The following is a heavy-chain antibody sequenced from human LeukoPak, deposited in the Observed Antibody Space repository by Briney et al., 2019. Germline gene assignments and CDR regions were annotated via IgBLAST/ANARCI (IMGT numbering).Heavy chain of an antibody. D-gene: IGHD6-13*01. CDR2: IKQDGSEK. CDR3: TREAAAGIDY. Sequence: GGSLRLSCAVSGFTVSSNYMSWVRQAPGKGLEWVANIKQDGSEKYYLDSVKGRFTISRDNAKNSLYLQMNSLRAEDTAVYFCTREAAAGIDYWGQGTLVTASS. V-gene: IGHV3-7*01. CDR1: GFTVSSNY. J-gene: IGHJ4*02.